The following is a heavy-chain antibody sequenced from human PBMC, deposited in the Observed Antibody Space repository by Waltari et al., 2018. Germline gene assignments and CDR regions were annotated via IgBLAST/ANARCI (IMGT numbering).Heavy chain of an antibody. V-gene: IGHV3-74*01. CDR2: INSDGRSI. J-gene: IGHJ4*02. Sequence: EVQLVESGGGLIQPGGSLRLSCAASGFTFSRHWMQWVRPAPGKGLVWVSRINSDGRSISYADSVKGRFTISRDNAKNTLFLQMNSLRAEDTAVYYCARSPFGGSKFDSWGQGTLVTVSS. CDR3: ARSPFGGSKFDS. CDR1: GFTFSRHW. D-gene: IGHD1-26*01.